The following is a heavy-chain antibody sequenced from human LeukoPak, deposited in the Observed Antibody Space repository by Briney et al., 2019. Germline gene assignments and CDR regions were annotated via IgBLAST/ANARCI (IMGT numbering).Heavy chain of an antibody. CDR3: ARLNEMTTVRFGDY. CDR1: GYTFSAYY. V-gene: IGHV1-2*02. Sequence: ASVKVSCTASGYTFSAYYMHWVRQAPGQGLEWMGWINPNSGGTNYAQKFQGRVTMTRDTSISTAYMELTRRRSDDTAVYYCARLNEMTTVRFGDYWGQGTLVTVSS. CDR2: INPNSGGT. D-gene: IGHD4-4*01. J-gene: IGHJ4*02.